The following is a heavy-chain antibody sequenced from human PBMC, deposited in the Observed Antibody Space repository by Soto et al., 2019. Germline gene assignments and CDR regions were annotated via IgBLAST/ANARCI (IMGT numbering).Heavy chain of an antibody. V-gene: IGHV3-30-3*01. CDR2: ISYDGSNK. CDR3: ARKKTAPDYYGSGSYLYGMDV. J-gene: IGHJ6*02. CDR1: GFTFSSYA. D-gene: IGHD3-10*01. Sequence: GGSLRLSCAASGFTFSSYAMHWVRQAPGKGLEWVAVISYDGSNKYYADSVKGRFTISRDNSKNTLYLQMNSLRAEDTAVYYCARKKTAPDYYGSGSYLYGMDVWGQGTTVTVSS.